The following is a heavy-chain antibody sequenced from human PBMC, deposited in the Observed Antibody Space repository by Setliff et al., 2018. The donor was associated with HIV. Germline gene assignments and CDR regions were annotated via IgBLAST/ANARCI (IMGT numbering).Heavy chain of an antibody. CDR2: IRSKAFGGTA. Sequence: GGSLRLSCTASGFTFGDYLMSWVRQAPGKGLEWIGFIRSKAFGGTAEYAASVKGRFTISRDDSMSVAYLQLNSLKTDDTAVYYCARDPYGYSWGQGTLVTVSS. CDR3: ARDPYGYS. D-gene: IGHD3-10*01. J-gene: IGHJ4*02. CDR1: GFTFGDYL. V-gene: IGHV3-49*04.